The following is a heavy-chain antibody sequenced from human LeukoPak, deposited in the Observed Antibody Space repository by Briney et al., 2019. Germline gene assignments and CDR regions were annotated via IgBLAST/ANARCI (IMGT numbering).Heavy chain of an antibody. CDR2: IYWDDVN. CDR3: AHRDLLTVTTGFDY. Sequence: SGPTLVKPTQTLTLTCTFSGFSLSTNGVGVGWIRQPPGKVLEWLALIYWDDVNRYSPSLKSRLTITKDTSKNQVVLTMTNMDPVDTATYYCAHRDLLTVTTGFDYWGQGTLVTVSS. D-gene: IGHD4-11*01. J-gene: IGHJ4*02. CDR1: GFSLSTNGVG. V-gene: IGHV2-5*02.